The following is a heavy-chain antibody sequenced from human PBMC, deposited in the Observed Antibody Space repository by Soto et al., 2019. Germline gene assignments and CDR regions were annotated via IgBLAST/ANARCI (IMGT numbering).Heavy chain of an antibody. V-gene: IGHV3-9*01. CDR1: GFTFDDYA. CDR2: ISWNSGSI. D-gene: IGHD2-8*01. CDR3: AKEHNGAGPYYYYGMDV. J-gene: IGHJ6*02. Sequence: DVQLVESGGGLVQPGRSLRLSCAASGFTFDDYAMHWVRQAPGKGLEWVSGISWNSGSIGYADSVKGRFTISRDNAKNXXYLQMNSLRAEDTALYYCAKEHNGAGPYYYYGMDVWGQGTTVTVSS.